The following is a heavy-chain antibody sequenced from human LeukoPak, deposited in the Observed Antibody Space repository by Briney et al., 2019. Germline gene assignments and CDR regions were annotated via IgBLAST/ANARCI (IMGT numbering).Heavy chain of an antibody. Sequence: PSETLSLTCTVSGGSISSYYWSWIRQPPGKGLEWIGYVHYSGSTNYNPSLKSRVTMSVATSKNQFSLKLSSVTAADTAVYYCASLRYCSGGSCFPKYFQHWGQGTLVTVSS. CDR1: GGSISSYY. D-gene: IGHD2-15*01. CDR2: VHYSGST. V-gene: IGHV4-59*08. CDR3: ASLRYCSGGSCFPKYFQH. J-gene: IGHJ1*01.